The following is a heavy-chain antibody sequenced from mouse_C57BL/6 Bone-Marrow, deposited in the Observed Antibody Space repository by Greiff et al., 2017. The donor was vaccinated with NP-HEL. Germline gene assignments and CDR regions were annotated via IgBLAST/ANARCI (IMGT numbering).Heavy chain of an antibody. J-gene: IGHJ2*01. CDR2: IHPNSGST. CDR3: ARPEYGYYFDY. D-gene: IGHD5-1*01. V-gene: IGHV1-64*01. CDR1: GYTFTSYW. Sequence: VQLQQPGAELVKPGASVKLSCKASGYTFTSYWMHWVKQRPGQGLEWIGMIHPNSGSTNYNEKFKSKATLTVDKSSSTAYMQLSSLTSEDSAVYYCARPEYGYYFDYWGQGTTLTVSS.